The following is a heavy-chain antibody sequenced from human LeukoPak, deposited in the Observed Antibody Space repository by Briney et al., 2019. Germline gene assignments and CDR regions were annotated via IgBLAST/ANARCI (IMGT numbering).Heavy chain of an antibody. CDR1: GFTVSSNH. CDR2: ISRAGDRT. J-gene: IGHJ3*01. CDR3: ARGESFAFDV. V-gene: IGHV3-23*01. Sequence: EGSLRLSCAASGFTVSSNHMSWVRQAPGKGLEWVSSISRAGDRTYYEDSVKGRFTISRDNSRNTMYLQMNSLRAEDTAVYYCARGESFAFDVWGQGTMVTVSS.